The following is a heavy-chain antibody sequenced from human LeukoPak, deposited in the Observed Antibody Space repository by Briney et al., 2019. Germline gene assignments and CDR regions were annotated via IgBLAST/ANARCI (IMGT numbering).Heavy chain of an antibody. J-gene: IGHJ4*02. D-gene: IGHD4-23*01. CDR2: IYYAGST. CDR1: GGSISTTDYY. CDR3: ARDLLNEGNHLDY. V-gene: IGHV4-39*02. Sequence: PSETLSLTCTVSGGSISTTDYYWGWIRQPPEKGLEWIGSIYYAGSTFYRPSLRSRVTISVDTSKNQFSLTLRSVTAADTAVYYCARDLLNEGNHLDYWGQGTLVTVSS.